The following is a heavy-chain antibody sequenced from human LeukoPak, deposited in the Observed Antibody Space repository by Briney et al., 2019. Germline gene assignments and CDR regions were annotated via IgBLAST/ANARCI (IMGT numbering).Heavy chain of an antibody. CDR2: INSDGSST. CDR1: GFTFSSYW. Sequence: GGSLRLSCAASGFTFSSYWMHWVRQAPGKGLVWVSRINSDGSSTSYADSVKGRFTISRDYAKNTVYLQMNSLRAEDTAVYYCARSAPAGFSYYSYYMDVWGKGTTVTISS. J-gene: IGHJ6*03. V-gene: IGHV3-74*01. CDR3: ARSAPAGFSYYSYYMDV. D-gene: IGHD6-13*01.